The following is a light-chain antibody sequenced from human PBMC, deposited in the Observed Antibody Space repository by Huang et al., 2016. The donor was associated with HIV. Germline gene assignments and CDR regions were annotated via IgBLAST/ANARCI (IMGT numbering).Light chain of an antibody. CDR3: QQYNDWPRS. Sequence: EIVMTQSPGTLSVAPGERATLSCRASQHINTNLAWFQQKPGQAPGLLIYAASTRTADFPARFSGSGSRTEFTLTISSLQSEDIAVYYCQQYNDWPRSFGQGTKVEIK. V-gene: IGKV3-15*01. CDR1: QHINTN. J-gene: IGKJ1*01. CDR2: AAS.